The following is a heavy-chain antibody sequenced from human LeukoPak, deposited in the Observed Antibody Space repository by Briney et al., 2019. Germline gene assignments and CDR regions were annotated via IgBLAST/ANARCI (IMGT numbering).Heavy chain of an antibody. CDR2: IWQDGSRK. CDR3: AKGMAYFDY. CDR1: GFTFTIYG. Sequence: GGSLRLSCAASGFTFTIYGMHWVRQAPGKGLEWVAHIWQDGSRKFYMDSVKGRFTISRDNSKNTLYLQMNSLRAEDAAVYYCAKGMAYFDYWGQGTLVTVSS. J-gene: IGHJ4*02. D-gene: IGHD6-13*01. V-gene: IGHV3-33*06.